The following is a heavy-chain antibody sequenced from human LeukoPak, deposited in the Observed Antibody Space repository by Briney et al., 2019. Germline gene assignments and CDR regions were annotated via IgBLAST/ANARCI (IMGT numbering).Heavy chain of an antibody. CDR2: INSDGINT. J-gene: IGHJ4*02. CDR1: GFTFSNYW. D-gene: IGHD4-17*01. Sequence: GGSLRLSCAASGFTFSNYWMHWVRQAPGKGLVWVSRINSDGINTSYADSVKGRFTISRDDSKNTLYLQMNSLKTEDTAVYYCTTQTTVTTDYWGQGTLVTVSS. V-gene: IGHV3-74*01. CDR3: TTQTTVTTDY.